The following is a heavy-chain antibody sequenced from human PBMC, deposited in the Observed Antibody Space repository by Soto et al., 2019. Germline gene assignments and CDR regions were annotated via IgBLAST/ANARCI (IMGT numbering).Heavy chain of an antibody. D-gene: IGHD3-3*01. Sequence: GGSLRLSCAASGFTFSSYAMSWVRQAPGKGLEWVSAISGSGFSTYYADSVKGRFTISRDNSKNTLYLQMNSLRAEDTAVYYCAKGPTILGVVFFFEYYYGMDVWGQGPTVT. CDR3: AKGPTILGVVFFFEYYYGMDV. CDR2: ISGSGFST. J-gene: IGHJ6*02. CDR1: GFTFSSYA. V-gene: IGHV3-23*01.